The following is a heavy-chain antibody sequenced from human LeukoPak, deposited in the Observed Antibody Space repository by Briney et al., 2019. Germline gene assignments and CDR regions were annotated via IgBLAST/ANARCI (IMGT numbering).Heavy chain of an antibody. Sequence: SETLSLTCTVSGGSISSYYWSWIRQPPGKGLEWIGYIYYSGSTNYNPSLKSRVTISVDTSKNQFSLKLSSVTAADTAVYYCAKDHPGAPFDYWGQGTLVTVSS. CDR1: GGSISSYY. CDR3: AKDHPGAPFDY. J-gene: IGHJ4*02. D-gene: IGHD1-26*01. V-gene: IGHV4-59*01. CDR2: IYYSGST.